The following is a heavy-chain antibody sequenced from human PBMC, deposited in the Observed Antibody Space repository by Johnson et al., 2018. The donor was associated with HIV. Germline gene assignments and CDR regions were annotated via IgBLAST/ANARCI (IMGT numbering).Heavy chain of an antibody. J-gene: IGHJ3*02. CDR1: GFTVSSNY. Sequence: VQLVESGGGLVQPGGSLRLSCAASGFTVSSNYMSWVHQAPGKGLEWVSHIKSDGSRTSYADSVKGRFTISRDNAKNTLYLQMNSLRAEDTAVYYCAREGPEAAFDIWGQGTMVTVSS. CDR3: AREGPEAAFDI. V-gene: IGHV3-74*01. CDR2: IKSDGSRT.